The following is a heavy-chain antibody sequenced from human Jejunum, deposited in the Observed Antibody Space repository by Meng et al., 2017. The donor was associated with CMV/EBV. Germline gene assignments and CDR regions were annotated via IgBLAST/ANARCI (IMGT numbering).Heavy chain of an antibody. V-gene: IGHV3-73*01. CDR3: TRPVGDYCAGGSCYTQMDV. CDR2: IRRKGGGYAT. J-gene: IGHJ6*02. Sequence: AMHGVRQASGKGPAWVGRIRRKGGGYATAYTASMKGRFTISRDDSKNTEYQQMNSLKSEDTAVYYCTRPVGDYCAGGSCYTQMDVWGRGTTVTVSS. CDR1: A. D-gene: IGHD2-15*01.